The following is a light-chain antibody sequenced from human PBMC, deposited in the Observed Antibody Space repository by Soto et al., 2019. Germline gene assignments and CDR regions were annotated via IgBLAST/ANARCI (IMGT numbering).Light chain of an antibody. CDR3: QDYGTSWT. CDR2: DAS. V-gene: IGKV3-11*01. Sequence: IVLTQSPATLSLSPGERATLSCRTSQSVSSYLAWYQQKPGQAPRLLIYDASNRATGIPARFSGSGSGTDFTLTINRLEPEDFAVYYCQDYGTSWTFGQGTKVDIK. J-gene: IGKJ1*01. CDR1: QSVSSY.